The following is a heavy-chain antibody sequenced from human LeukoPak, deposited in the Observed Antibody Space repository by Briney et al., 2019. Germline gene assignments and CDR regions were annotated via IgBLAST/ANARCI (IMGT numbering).Heavy chain of an antibody. J-gene: IGHJ4*02. CDR3: ARFGYGGKVDY. V-gene: IGHV3-48*04. Sequence: GGSLRLSCAASGFTFSSSWMHWVRQAPGKGLEWVSYISSSGSTIYYADSVKGRFTISRDNAKNSLFLQMNSLRAEDTALYYCARFGYGGKVDYWGQGTLVTVSS. CDR2: ISSSGSTI. CDR1: GFTFSSSW. D-gene: IGHD4-23*01.